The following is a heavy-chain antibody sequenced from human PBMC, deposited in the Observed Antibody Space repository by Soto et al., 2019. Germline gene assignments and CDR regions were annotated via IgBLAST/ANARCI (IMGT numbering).Heavy chain of an antibody. Sequence: QVQLVESGGGVVQPGRSLRLSCAASGFTFSNYAMHWVRQAPGKGLEWVAVISYDGSNKYYADSLKGRFTISRDNSKNTLYLQMNSMRPEDKAVYYCARDSSSWPSGTVDYWGQGTLVTVSS. J-gene: IGHJ4*02. D-gene: IGHD6-13*01. CDR3: ARDSSSWPSGTVDY. CDR1: GFTFSNYA. V-gene: IGHV3-30-3*01. CDR2: ISYDGSNK.